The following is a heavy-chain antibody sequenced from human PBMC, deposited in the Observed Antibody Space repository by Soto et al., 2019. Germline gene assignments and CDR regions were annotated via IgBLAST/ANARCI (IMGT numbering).Heavy chain of an antibody. Sequence: QITLKESGPTLVKPTQTLTLTCTFSGFSLSTTGVGVGWIRQPPGKALEWLALIYWDDDKRYSPSLKSRLTITKVTSKNQVVLTMTYMDPVDTATYYCVQSRCGGDCLQSYSSHSYYGLDVWGQGTTVTVSS. D-gene: IGHD2-21*01. V-gene: IGHV2-5*02. CDR3: VQSRCGGDCLQSYSSHSYYGLDV. CDR2: IYWDDDK. CDR1: GFSLSTTGVG. J-gene: IGHJ6*02.